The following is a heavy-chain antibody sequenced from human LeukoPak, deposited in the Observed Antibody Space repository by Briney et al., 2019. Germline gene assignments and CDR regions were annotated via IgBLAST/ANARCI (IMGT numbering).Heavy chain of an antibody. Sequence: GGSLRLSCTASGFTVSSDYMSWVRQAPGKGLEWVAVVYSGGNTYYADSVKSRFTISRDNFKNTLYLQMNSLRAEDTAVYYCAREPPGGGFDYWGQGTLVTVSP. CDR2: VYSGGNT. J-gene: IGHJ4*02. V-gene: IGHV3-66*01. D-gene: IGHD3-16*01. CDR3: AREPPGGGFDY. CDR1: GFTVSSDY.